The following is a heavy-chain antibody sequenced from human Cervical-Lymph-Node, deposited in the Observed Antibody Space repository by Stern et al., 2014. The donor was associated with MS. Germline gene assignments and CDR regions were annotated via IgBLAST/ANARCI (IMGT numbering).Heavy chain of an antibody. V-gene: IGHV5-51*03. CDR1: GYSFSNFW. J-gene: IGHJ2*01. D-gene: IGHD3-16*01. Sequence: EVQLVESGAEVKKPGESLKISCKGSGYSFSNFWIGWVRQMPGKGLEWMGIIYPGDSDPKYSPSFQGQVTISADKSIRTPFLQWRTLKASDTAIYYCAKTLSGGSRYFDLWGRGTLVTVSS. CDR2: IYPGDSDP. CDR3: AKTLSGGSRYFDL.